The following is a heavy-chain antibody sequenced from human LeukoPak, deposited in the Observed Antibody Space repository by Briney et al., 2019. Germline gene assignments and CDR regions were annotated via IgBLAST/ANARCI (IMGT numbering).Heavy chain of an antibody. D-gene: IGHD4-17*01. CDR2: INSGNGNT. J-gene: IGHJ5*02. CDR3: ARGSSLLDYGDPLKWFDP. CDR1: GGTFSSYA. Sequence: ASVKVSCKASGGTFSSYAISWVRQAPGQGLEWMGWINSGNGNTMYAQKFQGRVTITRDTSASTAYMELSSLRSEDTAVYYCARGSSLLDYGDPLKWFDPWGQGTLVTVSS. V-gene: IGHV1-3*04.